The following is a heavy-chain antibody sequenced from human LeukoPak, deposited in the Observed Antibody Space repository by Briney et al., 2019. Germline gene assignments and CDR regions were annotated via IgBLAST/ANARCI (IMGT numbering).Heavy chain of an antibody. V-gene: IGHV3-30*18. CDR1: GFTFSSYG. CDR3: AKLVGATSFDL. D-gene: IGHD1-26*01. J-gene: IGHJ4*02. Sequence: GRSLRLSCAASGFTFSSYGMHWVRQAPGKGLEWVAVISYDGSNKYYADSVKGRFTISRDNSKNTLYLQMNSLRAEDTAVYYCAKLVGATSFDLWGQGTPVSVSS. CDR2: ISYDGSNK.